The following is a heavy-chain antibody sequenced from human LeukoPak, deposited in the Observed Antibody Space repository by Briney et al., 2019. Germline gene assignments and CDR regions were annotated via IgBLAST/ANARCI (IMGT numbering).Heavy chain of an antibody. D-gene: IGHD6-13*01. CDR3: ARSTGYSSSFDY. Sequence: GGSLRLSCAASGFTFSSYAMHWVRQAPGKGLEWVAVISYDGSNKYYADSVKGRFTISRDNSKNTLYLQMNSLGAEDTAVYYCARSTGYSSSFDYWGQGTLVTVSS. J-gene: IGHJ4*02. CDR1: GFTFSSYA. V-gene: IGHV3-30*01. CDR2: ISYDGSNK.